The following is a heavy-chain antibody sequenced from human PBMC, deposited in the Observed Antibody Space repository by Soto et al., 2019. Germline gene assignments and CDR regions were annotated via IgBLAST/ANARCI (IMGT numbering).Heavy chain of an antibody. D-gene: IGHD6-19*01. J-gene: IGHJ4*02. Sequence: LRLSCAASGFTFSSYWMHWVRQTPGKGLVWVSRIDIAGSTTTYADSVKGRFTISRDNAKNTLYLQMNSLRAEDTAVYYCARDQTVAGPTTFDYCGQGTLVTVSS. CDR3: ARDQTVAGPTTFDY. V-gene: IGHV3-74*01. CDR1: GFTFSSYW. CDR2: IDIAGSTT.